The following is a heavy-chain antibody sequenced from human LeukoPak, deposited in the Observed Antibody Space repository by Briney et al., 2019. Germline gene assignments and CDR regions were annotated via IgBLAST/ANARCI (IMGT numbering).Heavy chain of an antibody. CDR1: GGSISSYY. J-gene: IGHJ6*02. D-gene: IGHD1-26*01. CDR2: IYYSGST. Sequence: SETLSLTCTVSGGSISSYYWSWIRQPPGKGLEWIGYIYYSGSTNYNPSLKSRVTISVDTSKNQFSLKLSSVTAADTAVYYCARVVGANYYYYGMGVWGQGTTVTVSS. V-gene: IGHV4-59*01. CDR3: ARVVGANYYYYGMGV.